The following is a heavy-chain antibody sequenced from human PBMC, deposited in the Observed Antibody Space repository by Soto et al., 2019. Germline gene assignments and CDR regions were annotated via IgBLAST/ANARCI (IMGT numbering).Heavy chain of an antibody. CDR2: ISSSSSYT. J-gene: IGHJ6*02. CDR3: ARDLGDCSGGSCSYYYYGMDV. CDR1: GFTFSDYY. Sequence: GGSLRLSCAASGFTFSDYYMSWIRQAPGKGLEWVSYISSSSSYTNYADSVKGRFTISRDNAKNSLYLQMNSLRAEDTAVYYSARDLGDCSGGSCSYYYYGMDVWGQGTSVTVSS. D-gene: IGHD2-15*01. V-gene: IGHV3-11*06.